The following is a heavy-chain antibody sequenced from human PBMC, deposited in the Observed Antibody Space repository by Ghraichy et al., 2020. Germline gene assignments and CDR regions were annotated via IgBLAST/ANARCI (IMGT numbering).Heavy chain of an antibody. D-gene: IGHD3-22*01. CDR2: IYYSGGT. Sequence: SETLSLTCTVSGGSISSYYWSWIRQPPGKGLEWIGYIYYSGGTNYNPSLKSRVTISVDTSKNQFSLKLSSVTAADTAVYYCARGDYHSSGSIYYYYGLDVWGQGTTVTVSS. J-gene: IGHJ6*02. CDR3: ARGDYHSSGSIYYYYGLDV. CDR1: GGSISSYY. V-gene: IGHV4-59*01.